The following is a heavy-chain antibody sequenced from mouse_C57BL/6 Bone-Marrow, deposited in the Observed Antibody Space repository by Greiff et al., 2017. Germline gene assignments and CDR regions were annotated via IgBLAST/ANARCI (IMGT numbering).Heavy chain of an antibody. D-gene: IGHD2-14*01. Sequence: EVQLVESGGGLVQPGGSMKLSCVASGFTFSNYWMNWVRQSPEKGLEWVAQIRLKSDNYATHYAESVKGRFTISRDDSKSSVYLQMNNLRAEDTGIYYCTYYRECYAMDYWGQGTSVTVAS. CDR3: TYYRECYAMDY. J-gene: IGHJ4*01. V-gene: IGHV6-3*01. CDR2: IRLKSDNYAT. CDR1: GFTFSNYW.